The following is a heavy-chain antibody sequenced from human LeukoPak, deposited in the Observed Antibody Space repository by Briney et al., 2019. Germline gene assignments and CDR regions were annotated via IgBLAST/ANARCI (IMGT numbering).Heavy chain of an antibody. D-gene: IGHD2-2*01. CDR3: AKDTQYQLLMRGGGFDY. CDR2: ISYDGSNK. J-gene: IGHJ4*02. CDR1: GFTFSSYA. V-gene: IGHV3-30*04. Sequence: GGSLRLSCAASGFTFSSYAMHWVRQAPGKGLEWVAVISYDGSNKYYADSAKGRFTISRDNSKNTLYLQMNSLRAEDTAVYYCAKDTQYQLLMRGGGFDYWGQGTLVTVSS.